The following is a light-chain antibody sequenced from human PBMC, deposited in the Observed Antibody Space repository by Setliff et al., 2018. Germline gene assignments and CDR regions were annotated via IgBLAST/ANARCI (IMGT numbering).Light chain of an antibody. CDR1: SSDVGGYNY. V-gene: IGLV2-8*01. CDR3: SSYAGSNNPYV. J-gene: IGLJ1*01. CDR2: EVS. Sequence: QSVLTQPPSASGSPGQSVTISCTGTSSDVGGYNYVSWYQQRPGKAPKLMIYEVSKRPSGVPDRFSGSKSGNTASLTVSGLQAEDEADYYCSSYAGSNNPYVFGTGTKV.